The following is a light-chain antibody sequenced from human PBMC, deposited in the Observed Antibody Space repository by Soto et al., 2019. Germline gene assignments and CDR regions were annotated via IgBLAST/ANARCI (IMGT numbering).Light chain of an antibody. Sequence: QSALTQPASVSGSPGQSITISCTGTSSDVGNYNLVSWYQQHPGKAPKLMIYEGSKRPSGISNRFSGSKSGNTASLTISGLQAEDEADYYCCSYAGSSTFVSGPGTKATVL. J-gene: IGLJ1*01. CDR1: SSDVGNYNL. V-gene: IGLV2-23*01. CDR3: CSYAGSSTFV. CDR2: EGS.